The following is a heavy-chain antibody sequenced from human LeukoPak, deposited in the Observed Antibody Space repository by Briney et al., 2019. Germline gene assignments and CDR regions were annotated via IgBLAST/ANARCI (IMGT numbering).Heavy chain of an antibody. D-gene: IGHD1-1*01. Sequence: WSGGSLRLSCAASGFTFDDYGMSWVRHAPGKGLEWVSGINWNGGSTGYADSVKGRFTISRDNAKSSLYLQMNSLRAEDTALYYCAKNWNYYYYMDVWGKGTTVTVSS. V-gene: IGHV3-20*04. CDR2: INWNGGST. J-gene: IGHJ6*03. CDR1: GFTFDDYG. CDR3: AKNWNYYYYMDV.